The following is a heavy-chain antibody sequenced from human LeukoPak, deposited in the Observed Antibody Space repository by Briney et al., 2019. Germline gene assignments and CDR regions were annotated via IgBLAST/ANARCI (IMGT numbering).Heavy chain of an antibody. CDR1: GFTFDDYT. Sequence: GGSLRLSCAASGFTFDDYTMHWVRQAPGKGLEWVSLISWDGGSTYYADSVKGRFTISRDNSKNSLYLQMNSLRTEDTALYHCAKGPWELLATGYFDYWGQGTLVTVSS. CDR3: AKGPWELLATGYFDY. CDR2: ISWDGGST. V-gene: IGHV3-43*01. J-gene: IGHJ4*02. D-gene: IGHD1-26*01.